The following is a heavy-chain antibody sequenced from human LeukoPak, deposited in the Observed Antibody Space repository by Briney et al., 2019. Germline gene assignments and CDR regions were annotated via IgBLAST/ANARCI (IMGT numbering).Heavy chain of an antibody. CDR2: INHSGST. Sequence: SETLSLTCAVYGGSFSGYYWSWIRQPPGKGLEWIGEINHSGSTNYNPSLKSRVTISVDTSKNQFSLKLSSVTAADTAVYYCAREGGRWDGYNPPPVDYWGQGTLVTVSS. CDR1: GGSFSGYY. CDR3: AREGGRWDGYNPPPVDY. V-gene: IGHV4-34*01. J-gene: IGHJ4*02. D-gene: IGHD5-24*01.